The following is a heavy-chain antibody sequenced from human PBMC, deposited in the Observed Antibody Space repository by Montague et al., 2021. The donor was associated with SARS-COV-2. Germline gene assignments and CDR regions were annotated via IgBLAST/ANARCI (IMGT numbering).Heavy chain of an antibody. Sequence: CAISGDSVSSNSAAWKWIRQSPSRGLEWLGRTYYRSKWHNDYAESVKSRITINPDTSKNQISLQLNSVTPEDTAVYYCARGSQVGSWPPTDSSMDVWGQGTKVTVSS. CDR2: TYYRSKWHN. J-gene: IGHJ6*02. CDR3: ARGSQVGSWPPTDSSMDV. CDR1: GDSVSSNSAA. V-gene: IGHV6-1*01. D-gene: IGHD6-13*01.